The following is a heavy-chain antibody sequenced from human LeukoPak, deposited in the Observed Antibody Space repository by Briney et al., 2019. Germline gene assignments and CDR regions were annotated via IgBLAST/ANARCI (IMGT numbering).Heavy chain of an antibody. CDR1: GGSISSSSYY. V-gene: IGHV4-39*01. D-gene: IGHD2-15*01. Sequence: PSETLSLTCTVSGGSISSSSYYWGWIRQPPGKGLEWLGSIYYSGSTYYNPSLKSRVTISVDTSKNQFSLKLSSVTAADTAVYYSARTCSAGSCLYAFDIWGQGTMVTVSS. J-gene: IGHJ3*02. CDR3: ARTCSAGSCLYAFDI. CDR2: IYYSGST.